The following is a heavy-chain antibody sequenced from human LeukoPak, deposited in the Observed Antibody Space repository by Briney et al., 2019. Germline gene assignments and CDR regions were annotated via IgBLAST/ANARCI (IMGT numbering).Heavy chain of an antibody. CDR2: ISSSSSYI. D-gene: IGHD1-26*01. Sequence: GGSLRLSCAASGFTFSSYSMNWVRQAPGKGLEWVSSISSSSSYIYYADSVKGRFTISRDNARNSLYLQMNSLRAEDTAVYYCARNPMGATIDYWGQGILVTVSS. V-gene: IGHV3-21*06. J-gene: IGHJ4*02. CDR1: GFTFSSYS. CDR3: ARNPMGATIDY.